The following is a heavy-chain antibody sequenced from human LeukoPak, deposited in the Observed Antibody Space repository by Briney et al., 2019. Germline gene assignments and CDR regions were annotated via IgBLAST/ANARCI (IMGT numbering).Heavy chain of an antibody. D-gene: IGHD6-19*01. J-gene: IGHJ5*02. V-gene: IGHV5-51*01. CDR2: IYPGDSDT. CDR3: ARDFRIAVAGRAEHPPKKPFDP. CDR1: GYSFTSYW. Sequence: GESLKISCKGSGYSFTSYWIGWVRQMPGKGLEWMGIIYPGDSDTRYSPSFQGQVTISADKSISTAYLQWSSLRSEDTAVYYCARDFRIAVAGRAEHPPKKPFDPWGQGTLVTVSS.